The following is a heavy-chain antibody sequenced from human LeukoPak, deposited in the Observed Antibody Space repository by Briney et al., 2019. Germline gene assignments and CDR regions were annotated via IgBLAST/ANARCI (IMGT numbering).Heavy chain of an antibody. V-gene: IGHV3-49*04. CDR2: IRSKAYGGTA. CDR1: GFTFGDHA. J-gene: IGHJ4*02. D-gene: IGHD1-26*01. CDR3: TRSTYSSTYYVVFDS. Sequence: GGSLRLSCTASGFTFGDHAMSWVRQAPGKGLEWITFIRSKAYGGTAEYAASVRGRFSISRDDSKSIAYLQMNSLKTEDTAMYYCTRSTYSSTYYVVFDSWGQGTLVTVS.